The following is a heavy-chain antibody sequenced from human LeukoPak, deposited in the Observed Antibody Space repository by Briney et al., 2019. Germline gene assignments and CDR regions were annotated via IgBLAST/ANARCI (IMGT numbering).Heavy chain of an antibody. CDR3: AKGDCSSTSCPPDYYYYYYMDV. V-gene: IGHV3-30*18. CDR1: GFTFSSYG. D-gene: IGHD2-2*01. CDR2: ISYDGSNK. Sequence: GGSLRLSCAASGFTFSSYGMHWVRQAPGKGLEWVAVISYDGSNKYYADSVKGRFTISRDNSKNALYLQMNSLRTEDTAVYYCAKGDCSSTSCPPDYYYYYYMDVWGKGTTVTVSS. J-gene: IGHJ6*03.